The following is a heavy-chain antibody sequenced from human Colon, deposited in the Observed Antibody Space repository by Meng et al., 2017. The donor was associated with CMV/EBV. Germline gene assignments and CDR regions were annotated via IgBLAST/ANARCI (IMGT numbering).Heavy chain of an antibody. J-gene: IGHJ5*02. CDR3: ARASNTSFDP. Sequence: GGSLRLSCAASGFTFSSYAMSWVRQAPGKGLEWVSAISGSGGSTYYADSVKGRFTISRDNSKNTVDLQMDSLRGEDAAIYYCARASNTSFDPWGQGTRVTVSS. V-gene: IGHV3-23*01. D-gene: IGHD2/OR15-2a*01. CDR1: GFTFSSYA. CDR2: ISGSGGST.